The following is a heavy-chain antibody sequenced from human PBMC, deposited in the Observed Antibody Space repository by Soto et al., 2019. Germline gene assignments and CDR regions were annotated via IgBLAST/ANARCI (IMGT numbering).Heavy chain of an antibody. CDR1: GFTFSTYI. CDR2: ISSSSGYI. D-gene: IGHD3-16*01. CDR3: ARDEGGYFDY. J-gene: IGHJ4*02. V-gene: IGHV3-21*01. Sequence: GGSLRLSCAASGFTFSTYIMNWVRQAPGKGLEWVSSISSSSGYIYYADSVKGRFTISRDNAKNSVWLQMNSLRAEDTAVYYCARDEGGYFDYWGQGALVTAPQ.